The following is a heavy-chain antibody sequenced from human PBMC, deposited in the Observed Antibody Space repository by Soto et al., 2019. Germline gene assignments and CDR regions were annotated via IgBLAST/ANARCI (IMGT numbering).Heavy chain of an antibody. Sequence: HGESLKISCQGSGYTFTNFWIAWVRQMPGKGLEWMGLIYAGDSDTKYSPSFQGQVTLSVDTSKNQFALKLSSVTAAETAVYYCARHGITGSYYDAFDIWGQGTMVTVSS. D-gene: IGHD1-26*01. J-gene: IGHJ3*02. CDR2: IYAGDSDT. CDR3: ARHGITGSYYDAFDI. CDR1: GYTFTNFW. V-gene: IGHV5-51*01.